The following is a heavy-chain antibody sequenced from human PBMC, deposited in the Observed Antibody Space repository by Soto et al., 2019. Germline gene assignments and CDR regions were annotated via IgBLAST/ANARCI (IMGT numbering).Heavy chain of an antibody. Sequence: PSETLSLTCAVYGGSFSGYYWSWIRQPPGKGLEWIGEINHSGSTNYNPSLKSRVTISVDTSKNQFSLKLSSVTAADTAVYCCARGFTTGLGGYYYGMDVWGQGTTVTVSS. CDR3: ARGFTTGLGGYYYGMDV. D-gene: IGHD3-16*01. CDR2: INHSGST. J-gene: IGHJ6*02. CDR1: GGSFSGYY. V-gene: IGHV4-34*01.